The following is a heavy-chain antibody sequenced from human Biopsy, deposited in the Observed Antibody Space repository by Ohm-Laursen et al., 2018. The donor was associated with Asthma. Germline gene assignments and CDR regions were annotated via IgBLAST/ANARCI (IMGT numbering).Heavy chain of an antibody. J-gene: IGHJ4*02. CDR2: IYSGGTS. V-gene: IGHV3-53*01. D-gene: IGHD6-19*01. CDR3: ARGDSSGWSHYYFDY. Sequence: SLTLSFAALGFTGSRDHMFWVRQAPGKGLERVSVIYSGGTSDTADSVRGRFTISRDFYKNTLYLQMDSLRAEDTAVYYCARGDSSGWSHYYFDYWGQGTLVTVSS. CDR1: GFTGSRDH.